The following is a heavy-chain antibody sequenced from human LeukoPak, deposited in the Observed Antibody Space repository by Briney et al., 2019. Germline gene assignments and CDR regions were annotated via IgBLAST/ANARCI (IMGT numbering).Heavy chain of an antibody. CDR1: GYTFTSFG. V-gene: IGHV1-18*01. Sequence: ASVKVSCKASGYTFTSFGISWVRQAPGQGLEWMGWISAYNGNTNYAQKFQGSVTLTTDTSTSTAHMELRSLRSDDTAVYYCARDQVVGATAGTFDYWGQGTLVTVSS. CDR3: ARDQVVGATAGTFDY. J-gene: IGHJ4*02. CDR2: ISAYNGNT. D-gene: IGHD1-26*01.